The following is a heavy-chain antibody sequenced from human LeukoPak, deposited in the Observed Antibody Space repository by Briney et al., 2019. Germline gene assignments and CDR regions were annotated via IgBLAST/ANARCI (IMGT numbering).Heavy chain of an antibody. Sequence: GGSLRLSCAASGFTVSSNYMSWVRQAPGKGLEWVSVIYSGGSTYYADSVKGRFTISRDNSKNTLYLQMNSLRAEDTAVYYCARDAVNEGGGFDYWGQGTLVTVSS. V-gene: IGHV3-66*01. D-gene: IGHD1-1*01. CDR1: GFTVSSNY. CDR2: IYSGGST. J-gene: IGHJ4*02. CDR3: ARDAVNEGGGFDY.